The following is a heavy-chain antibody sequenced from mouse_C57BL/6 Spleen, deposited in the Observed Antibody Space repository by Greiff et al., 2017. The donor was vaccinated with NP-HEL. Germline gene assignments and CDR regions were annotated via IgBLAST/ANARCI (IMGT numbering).Heavy chain of an antibody. CDR3: ACGWYYYGSNAMDY. Sequence: EVQLVESGGGLVKPGGSLKLSCAASGFTFSSYAMSWVRQTPEKRLEWVATISDGGSYTYYPDNVKGRFTISRDNAKNNLYLQMSHLKSEDTAMYYCACGWYYYGSNAMDYWGQGTSVTVSS. J-gene: IGHJ4*01. CDR2: ISDGGSYT. V-gene: IGHV5-4*01. CDR1: GFTFSSYA. D-gene: IGHD1-1*01.